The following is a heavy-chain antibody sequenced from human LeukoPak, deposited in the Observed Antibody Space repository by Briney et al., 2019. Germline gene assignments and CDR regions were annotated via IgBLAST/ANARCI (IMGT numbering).Heavy chain of an antibody. V-gene: IGHV1-8*01. J-gene: IGHJ5*02. CDR1: GYTFTSYD. D-gene: IGHD3-10*01. Sequence: GASVKVSCKASGYTFTSYDINWVRQATGQGLEWMGWMNPNSGNTGYARKFQGRVTMTRNTSISTAYMELSSLRSEDTAVYYCARGLRGSGSYFNWFDPWGQGTLVTVSS. CDR2: MNPNSGNT. CDR3: ARGLRGSGSYFNWFDP.